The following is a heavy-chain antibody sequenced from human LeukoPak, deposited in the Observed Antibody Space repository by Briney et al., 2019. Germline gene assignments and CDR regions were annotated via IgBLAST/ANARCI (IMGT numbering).Heavy chain of an antibody. V-gene: IGHV3-30*18. D-gene: IGHD3-22*01. CDR1: GFTFSSYG. CDR3: AKRPGVYDSSGYYPDY. Sequence: EGSLRLSCAASGFTFSSYGMHWVRQAPGKGLEWVAVISYDGSNKYYADSVKGRFTISRDNSKNTLYLQMNSLRAEDTAVYYCAKRPGVYDSSGYYPDYWGQGTLVTVSS. J-gene: IGHJ4*02. CDR2: ISYDGSNK.